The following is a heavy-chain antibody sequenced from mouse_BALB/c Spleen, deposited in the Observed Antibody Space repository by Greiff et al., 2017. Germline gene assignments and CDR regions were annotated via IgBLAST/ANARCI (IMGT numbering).Heavy chain of an antibody. CDR1: GYTFTSYV. Sequence: VQLQQSGPELVKPGASVKVSCKASGYTFTSYVMHWVKQKPGQGLEWIGYINPYNDGTKYNEKFKGKATLTSDKSSSTAYMELSSLTSEDSAVYYCARGGPMITTGAWFAYWGQGTLVTVSA. CDR3: ARGGPMITTGAWFAY. D-gene: IGHD2-4*01. CDR2: INPYNDGT. V-gene: IGHV1-14*01. J-gene: IGHJ3*01.